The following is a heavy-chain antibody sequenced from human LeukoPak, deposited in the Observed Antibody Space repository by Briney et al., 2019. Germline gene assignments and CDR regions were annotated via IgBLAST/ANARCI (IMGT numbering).Heavy chain of an antibody. CDR1: GFIFSSHW. Sequence: GGSLRLSCAASGFIFSSHWMHWVRQTPGKGLVWVSRMNSDVSSITYADSVKGRFTISRDNAKNTLYLQMNSLRAEDTAVYYCARDRVLGGIDYWGQGTLVTVSS. CDR2: MNSDVSSI. J-gene: IGHJ4*02. CDR3: ARDRVLGGIDY. D-gene: IGHD1-1*01. V-gene: IGHV3-74*01.